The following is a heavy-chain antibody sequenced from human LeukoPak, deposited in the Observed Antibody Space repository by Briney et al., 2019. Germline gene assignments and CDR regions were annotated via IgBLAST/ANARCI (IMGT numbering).Heavy chain of an antibody. CDR1: GDSISSYY. CDR2: IYYSGST. Sequence: SETLSLTCTVSGDSISSYYWSWIRQPPGKGLEWIGSIYYSGSTYYNPSLKSRVTISVDTSKNQFSLKLSSVTAADTAVYYCARTLYYYDSSGYYGVAFDIWGQGTMVTVSS. J-gene: IGHJ3*02. D-gene: IGHD3-22*01. V-gene: IGHV4-59*12. CDR3: ARTLYYYDSSGYYGVAFDI.